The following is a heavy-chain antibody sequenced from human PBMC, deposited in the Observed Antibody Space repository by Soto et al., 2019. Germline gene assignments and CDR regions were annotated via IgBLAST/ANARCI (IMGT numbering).Heavy chain of an antibody. V-gene: IGHV4-59*01. D-gene: IGHD3-16*02. CDR3: ARGLRLGKLSLYPNWFDP. Sequence: QVQLQESGPGLVKPSETLSLTCTVSGGSISSYYWSWILQPPGKGLEWIGYIYYSGSTNYNPSLKSRVPIAVDTSKNQFSLKLSSVTAADTAVYYCARGLRLGKLSLYPNWFDPWGQGTLVTVSS. CDR1: GGSISSYY. CDR2: IYYSGST. J-gene: IGHJ5*02.